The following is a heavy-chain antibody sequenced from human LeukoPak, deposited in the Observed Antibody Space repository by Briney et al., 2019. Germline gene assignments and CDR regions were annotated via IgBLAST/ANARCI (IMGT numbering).Heavy chain of an antibody. V-gene: IGHV1-2*02. CDR2: INPNSGGT. D-gene: IGHD1-26*01. CDR3: ARGVSGTYRFDY. J-gene: IGHJ4*02. CDR1: GYTFTAHY. Sequence: ASVKVSCKASGYTFTAHYMHWVRQAPGQGLEWMGWINPNSGGTNYAQKFQGRVTMTRDTSISTAYMELSRLRSDDTAVYYCARGVSGTYRFDYWGQGTLVTVSS.